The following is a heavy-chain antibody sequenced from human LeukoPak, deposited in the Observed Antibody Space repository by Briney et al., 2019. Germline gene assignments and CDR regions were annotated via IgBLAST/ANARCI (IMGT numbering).Heavy chain of an antibody. V-gene: IGHV4-59*01. CDR1: GGSISSYY. CDR3: ARALRARITGTTASVYGMDV. J-gene: IGHJ6*02. Sequence: PSETLSLTCTVSGGSISSYYWSWLRQPPGRGLEWIGYVHYSGSTNYNPSLKSRVTISVDTSKNQFSLKLSSVTAADTAVYYCARALRARITGTTASVYGMDVWGQGTTVTVSS. CDR2: VHYSGST. D-gene: IGHD1-20*01.